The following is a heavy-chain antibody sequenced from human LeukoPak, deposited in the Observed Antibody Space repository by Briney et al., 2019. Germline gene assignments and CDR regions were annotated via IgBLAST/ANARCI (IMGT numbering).Heavy chain of an antibody. V-gene: IGHV4-39*01. D-gene: IGHD3-10*01. CDR3: ARRVLGSYNFDY. CDR1: GGSISSSSYY. CDR2: IYYSGGT. J-gene: IGHJ4*02. Sequence: SETLSLTCTVSGGSISSSSYYWGWIRQPPGKGLEWIGSIYYSGGTYYNPSLKSRVTISVDMSKNQFSLKLSSVTAADTAVYYCARRVLGSYNFDYWGQGTLVTVSS.